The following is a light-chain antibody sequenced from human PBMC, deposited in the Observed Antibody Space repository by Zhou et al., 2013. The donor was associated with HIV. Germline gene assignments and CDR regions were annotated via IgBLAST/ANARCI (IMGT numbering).Light chain of an antibody. J-gene: IGKJ2*01. CDR3: QESYSKPFT. V-gene: IGKV1-39*01. Sequence: DIQMTQSPSSLSASVGDRVTITCRASQSISSYLNWYQQRPGRAPKLLIYAASILQSGVPSRFSGSGSGTDFTLTISSLQPEDFATYYCQESYSKPFTFGQGTNLDI. CDR2: AAS. CDR1: QSISSY.